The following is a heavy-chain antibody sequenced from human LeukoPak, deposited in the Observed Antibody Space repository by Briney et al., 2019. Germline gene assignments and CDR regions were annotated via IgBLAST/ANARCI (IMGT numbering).Heavy chain of an antibody. V-gene: IGHV4-4*07. CDR3: ARGGGSGLDFDY. CDR1: GGSMSSYY. CDR2: IYTSGST. D-gene: IGHD6-19*01. J-gene: IGHJ4*02. Sequence: SSETLSPTCTVSGGSMSSYYWSWIRQPAGKGLEWIGRIYTSGSTDYNPSLKSRVTMSVDTSKNQFSLKLSSVTAADTAVYYCARGGGSGLDFDYWGQGTLVTVSS.